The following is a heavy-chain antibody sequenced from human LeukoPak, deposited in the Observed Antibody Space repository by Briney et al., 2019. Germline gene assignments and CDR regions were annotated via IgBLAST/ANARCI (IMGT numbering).Heavy chain of an antibody. Sequence: PGGSLRLSCAASGFTFSSYAMSRVRQAPGKGLGWVSAISGSGGSTYYADSVKGRFTISRDNSKNTLYLQMNSLRAEDTAVYYCAKDGPPIVVVVAATPGYFDYWGQGTLVTVSS. CDR2: ISGSGGST. CDR3: AKDGPPIVVVVAATPGYFDY. J-gene: IGHJ4*02. CDR1: GFTFSSYA. V-gene: IGHV3-23*01. D-gene: IGHD2-15*01.